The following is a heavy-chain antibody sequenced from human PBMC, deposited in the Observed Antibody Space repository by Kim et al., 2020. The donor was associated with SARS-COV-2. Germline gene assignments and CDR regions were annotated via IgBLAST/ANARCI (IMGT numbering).Heavy chain of an antibody. Sequence: SETLSLTCAVYGGSFSGYYWSWIRQPPGKGLEWIGEINYSGTTNYNPSLKSRVTISGDTSKNQFSLKLSSVTAADTAVYYCARVSKKRYSSVAAYSYYGMDVWGQGTPVTVSS. CDR3: ARVSKKRYSSVAAYSYYGMDV. J-gene: IGHJ6*02. D-gene: IGHD6-25*01. CDR2: INYSGTT. V-gene: IGHV4-34*01. CDR1: GGSFSGYY.